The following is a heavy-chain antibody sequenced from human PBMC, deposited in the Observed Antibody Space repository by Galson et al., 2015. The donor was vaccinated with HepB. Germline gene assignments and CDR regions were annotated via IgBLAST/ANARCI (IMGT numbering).Heavy chain of an antibody. D-gene: IGHD1-1*01. J-gene: IGHJ4*02. CDR3: AHRLGTRYGTNYYFDS. Sequence: PALVKPTQTLTLTCTFSGFSLSTSGVGVGWIRQPPGKALEWLGIIFWDDDKRYSPSLKSRLTITKDTSKNQVVLTLTNMDPVDTATYYCAHRLGTRYGTNYYFDSWGQGTLLTVSS. CDR2: IFWDDDK. V-gene: IGHV2-5*02. CDR1: GFSLSTSGVG.